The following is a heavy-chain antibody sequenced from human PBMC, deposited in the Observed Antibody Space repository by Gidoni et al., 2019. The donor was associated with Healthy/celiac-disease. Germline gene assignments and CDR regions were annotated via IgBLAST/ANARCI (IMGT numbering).Heavy chain of an antibody. Sequence: QLQLQESGSGLVTPSQTLSLTCAVPGGSISSGGYSWSWIRQPPGKGLEWIGYISPSGSTYYNPSRKSRVTISVDRSKNQFSLKLSSVTAAETAVYYCARVGATTVTTFDYWGQGTLVTVSS. V-gene: IGHV4-30-2*01. J-gene: IGHJ4*02. D-gene: IGHD4-17*01. CDR1: GGSISSGGYS. CDR3: ARVGATTVTTFDY. CDR2: ISPSGST.